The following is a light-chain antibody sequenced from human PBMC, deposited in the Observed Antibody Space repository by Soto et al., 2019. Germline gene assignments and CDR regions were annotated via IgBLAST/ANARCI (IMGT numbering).Light chain of an antibody. CDR1: SSVVGSYNL. CDR3: CSYAGSSTYV. V-gene: IGLV2-23*02. J-gene: IGLJ1*01. Sequence: QSALTQPASVSGSPGQSITISCTGTSSVVGSYNLVSWYQQHPGKAPNLMIYEVSKRPSGVSNRFSGSKSGNTASLTISGLQAEDEADYYCCSYAGSSTYVFGTGTKVTVL. CDR2: EVS.